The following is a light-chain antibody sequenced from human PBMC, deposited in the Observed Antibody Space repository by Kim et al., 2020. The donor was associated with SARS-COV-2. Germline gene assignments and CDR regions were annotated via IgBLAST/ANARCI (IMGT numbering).Light chain of an antibody. CDR3: QQLRTYPYT. J-gene: IGKJ2*01. CDR1: EGLSWY. CDR2: STS. Sequence: TQLTQSPSSLAASVGDRVTITCEASEGLSWYLAWYQQKPGKAPRLLIHSTSTLQRGVPSRFGATGTGTEFALTISGLHPDDFGTYYCQQLRTYPYTFGQGTKLEI. V-gene: IGKV1-9*01.